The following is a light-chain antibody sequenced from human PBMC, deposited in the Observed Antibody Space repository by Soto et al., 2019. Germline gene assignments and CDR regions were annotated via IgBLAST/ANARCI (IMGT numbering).Light chain of an antibody. V-gene: IGKV3-20*01. CDR3: QQYGRA. J-gene: IGKJ4*01. Sequence: EIVLTQSPGTLSLSPGERATLSCRASQSVSSSYLAWYQQIPGQAPRLLIYGASSRATGIPDRFSGSGSGTDFTLTISRLESEDFAVYYCQQYGRAFGGGTKVETK. CDR1: QSVSSSY. CDR2: GAS.